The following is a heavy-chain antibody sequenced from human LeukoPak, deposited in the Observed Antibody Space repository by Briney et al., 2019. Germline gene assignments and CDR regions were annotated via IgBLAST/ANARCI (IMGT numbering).Heavy chain of an antibody. CDR1: GYTFTSYG. D-gene: IGHD6-13*01. J-gene: IGHJ6*03. CDR2: ISAFNGNT. Sequence: ASVKVSCKASGYTFTSYGISWVRQAPGQGLEWMGWISAFNGNTNYAQKLQGRVTMTTDTSTSTAYMELSSLRSDDTAVYYCARVGAAAGTPHLYYYSSYYMDGWGKGTTVTVSS. V-gene: IGHV1-18*01. CDR3: ARVGAAAGTPHLYYYSSYYMDG.